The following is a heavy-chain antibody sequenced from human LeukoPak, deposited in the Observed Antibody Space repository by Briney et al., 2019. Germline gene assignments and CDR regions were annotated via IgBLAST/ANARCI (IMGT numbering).Heavy chain of an antibody. V-gene: IGHV3-11*06. J-gene: IGHJ3*01. D-gene: IGHD6-6*01. CDR1: GFTFSDYY. CDR2: ISSSSSYT. Sequence: GGSLRLSCAASGFTFSDYYMSWVRQAPGKGLEWGSYISSSSSYTKYADCVKGRFNISRDNAKNSLYLQMNSLRAEDTAVYYCARALVARPFWGQGTMVTVSS. CDR3: ARALVARPF.